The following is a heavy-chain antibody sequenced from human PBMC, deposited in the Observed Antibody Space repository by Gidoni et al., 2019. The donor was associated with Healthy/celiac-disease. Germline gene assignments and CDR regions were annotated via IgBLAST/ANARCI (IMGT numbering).Heavy chain of an antibody. CDR2: IGYDGSNK. V-gene: IGHV3-33*01. Sequence: QVQLVESGGGVVQPGRSLRLSCAASGFTFSSYGMHWVRQAPGKGLEWVAVIGYDGSNKYYADSVKGRFTISRDNSKNTLYLQMNSLRAEDTAVYYCARIMTTVTTKGPSDAFDIWGQGTMVTVSS. CDR3: ARIMTTVTTKGPSDAFDI. CDR1: GFTFSSYG. J-gene: IGHJ3*02. D-gene: IGHD4-17*01.